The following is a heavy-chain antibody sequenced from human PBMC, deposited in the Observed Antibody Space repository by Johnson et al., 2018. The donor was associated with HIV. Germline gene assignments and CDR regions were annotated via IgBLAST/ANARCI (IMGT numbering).Heavy chain of an antibody. CDR3: ARAIAAAGAFDI. CDR2: SWNSGSI. J-gene: IGHJ3*02. CDR1: GFTVSSSY. V-gene: IGHV3-53*01. D-gene: IGHD6-13*01. Sequence: VQLVESGGGLIQPGGSLRLSCAASGFTVSSSYMSWVRQAPGKGLEWVSGISWNSGSIGYADSVKGRFTISRDNAKNSLYLQMNSLRAGDTAMYYCARAIAAAGAFDIWGQGTMVTVSS.